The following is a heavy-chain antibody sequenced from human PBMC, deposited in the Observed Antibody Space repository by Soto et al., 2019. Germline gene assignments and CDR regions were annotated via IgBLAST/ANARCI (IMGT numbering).Heavy chain of an antibody. CDR3: ARGQVAAAQP. CDR1: GGSISSGGYS. V-gene: IGHV4-30-2*01. D-gene: IGHD6-25*01. CDR2: IHHSGST. J-gene: IGHJ5*02. Sequence: QLQLQESGSGLVKPSQTLSLTCAVSGGSISSGGYSWSWIRQPPGKGLEWIGYIHHSGSTYYNPSLQRRLTVSGDRSKSQFSLQLSSVTATDTAVYYCARGQVAAAQPWGQGTLVTVSS.